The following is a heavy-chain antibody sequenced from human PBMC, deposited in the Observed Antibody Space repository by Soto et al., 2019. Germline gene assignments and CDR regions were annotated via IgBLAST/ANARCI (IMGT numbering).Heavy chain of an antibody. V-gene: IGHV3-15*07. CDR1: SVSNAW. CDR3: TTGTSGWLDY. Sequence: SVSNAWMNWVRQAPGKGLEWVGRIKSKTDGGTTDYAAPVKGRFTISRDDSKNTLYLQMNSLKTEDTAVHYCTTGTSGWLDYWGQGTLVTVSS. CDR2: IKSKTDGGTT. D-gene: IGHD6-19*01. J-gene: IGHJ4*02.